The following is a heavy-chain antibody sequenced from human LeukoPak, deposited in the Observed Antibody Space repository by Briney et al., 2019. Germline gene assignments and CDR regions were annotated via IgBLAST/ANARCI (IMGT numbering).Heavy chain of an antibody. Sequence: GGSLRLSCTASGFTFGDYAMSWVRQAPGKGLEWVGRIKSKTDGGTTDYAAPVKGRFTISRDDSKNTPYLQMNSLKTEDTAVYYCTTIAAAGFLDYWGQGTLVTVSS. CDR1: GFTFGDYA. CDR2: IKSKTDGGTT. CDR3: TTIAAAGFLDY. V-gene: IGHV3-15*01. J-gene: IGHJ4*02. D-gene: IGHD6-13*01.